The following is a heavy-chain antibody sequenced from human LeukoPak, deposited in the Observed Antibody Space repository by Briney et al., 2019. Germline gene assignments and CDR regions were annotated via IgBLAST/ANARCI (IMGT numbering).Heavy chain of an antibody. CDR1: GYSFSNYW. J-gene: IGHJ5*02. D-gene: IGHD1-26*01. Sequence: GESLKISCEASGYSFSNYWIGWVRQMPGKGLEWMGIIYPGDSDTRYSPSFQGQVTISADKSISTAYLQWSSLKASDTAMYYCARLMGATGVNWFDPWGQGTLVTVSS. CDR3: ARLMGATGVNWFDP. V-gene: IGHV5-51*01. CDR2: IYPGDSDT.